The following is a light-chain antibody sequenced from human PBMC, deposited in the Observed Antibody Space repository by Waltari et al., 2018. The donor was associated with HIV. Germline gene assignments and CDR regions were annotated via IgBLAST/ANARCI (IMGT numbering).Light chain of an antibody. CDR1: ELPTHY. CDR2: KDN. CDR3: QSADSSGAWV. Sequence: SYDLTQPPSVSVSPGQTARIACSGDELPTHYSYWYQQRPGQAPVLLIYKDNERPSGIPGRFAGSSSGTTVTLTITGVQADDEADYWCQSADSSGAWVFGGGTKLTVL. V-gene: IGLV3-25*03. J-gene: IGLJ3*02.